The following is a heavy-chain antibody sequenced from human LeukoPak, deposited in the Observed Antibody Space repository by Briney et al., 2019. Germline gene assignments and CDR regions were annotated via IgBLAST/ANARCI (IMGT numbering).Heavy chain of an antibody. Sequence: PGGSLRLSCAGSGFTFSSYSMHWVRQAPGKGLEYVSAISSNGGNTYYANSVKGRFTISSDNSKNTLYLQMGSLRAEDMAVYYCARRGYTYAYDYWGQGTLVTVSS. CDR3: ARRGYTYAYDY. CDR1: GFTFSSYS. V-gene: IGHV3-64*01. D-gene: IGHD5-18*01. J-gene: IGHJ4*02. CDR2: ISSNGGNT.